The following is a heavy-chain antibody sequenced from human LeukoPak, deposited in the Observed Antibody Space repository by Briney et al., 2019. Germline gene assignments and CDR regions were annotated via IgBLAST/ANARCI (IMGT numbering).Heavy chain of an antibody. D-gene: IGHD3-3*02. Sequence: SETLSLTCTVSGGSITRNTYYWGWIRQPPGKGLECIGSIYYSGTTHYNPSLKSRLSISVDTSENQFSLRLSSVTAADTAVDYWVVQHLILLLISDWSQESRVAVSS. CDR3: VVQHLILLLISD. CDR2: IYYSGTT. CDR1: GGSITRNTYY. V-gene: IGHV4-39*07. J-gene: IGHJ4*02.